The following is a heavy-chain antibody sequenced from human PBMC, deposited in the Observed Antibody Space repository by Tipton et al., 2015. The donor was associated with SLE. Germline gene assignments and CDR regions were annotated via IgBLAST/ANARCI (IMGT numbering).Heavy chain of an antibody. CDR1: GGSISNYY. CDR3: ARRPANNSQFDS. CDR2: IYYSGGT. Sequence: LRLSCSVSGGSISNYYWSWIRQPPGKGLEWIGFIYYSGGTNYNPTLKSRVTISVEASKNQFSLKLTSVTTADTAVYYCARRPANNSQFDSWGQGTLVTVSS. J-gene: IGHJ4*02. V-gene: IGHV4-59*01. D-gene: IGHD2-15*01.